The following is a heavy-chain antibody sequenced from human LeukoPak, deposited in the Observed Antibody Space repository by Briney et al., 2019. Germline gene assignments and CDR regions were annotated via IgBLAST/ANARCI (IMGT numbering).Heavy chain of an antibody. V-gene: IGHV3-66*01. D-gene: IGHD3-9*01. CDR3: AKCILTGYYKGYMDV. J-gene: IGHJ6*03. Sequence: GGSLRLSCAASGFTVSSNYMSWVRQAPGKGLEWVSVIYSGGSTYYADSVKGRFTISRDNSKNTLYLQMNSLRAEDTAVYYCAKCILTGYYKGYMDVWGKGTTVTISS. CDR1: GFTVSSNY. CDR2: IYSGGST.